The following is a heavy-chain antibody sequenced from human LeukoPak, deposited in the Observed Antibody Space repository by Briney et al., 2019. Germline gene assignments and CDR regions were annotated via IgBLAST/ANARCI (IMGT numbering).Heavy chain of an antibody. D-gene: IGHD2-15*01. CDR2: IYHSGST. V-gene: IGHV4-4*02. Sequence: SGTLSLTCAVSGGSISSSNWWSGVRQPPGKGREWIGEIYHSGSTNYNPSLKSRVTISVDKSKNQFSLKLSSVTAADTAVYYCARENEGVVVVAATSYYYYYMDVWGKGTTVTVSS. CDR3: ARENEGVVVVAATSYYYYYMDV. J-gene: IGHJ6*03. CDR1: GGSISSSNW.